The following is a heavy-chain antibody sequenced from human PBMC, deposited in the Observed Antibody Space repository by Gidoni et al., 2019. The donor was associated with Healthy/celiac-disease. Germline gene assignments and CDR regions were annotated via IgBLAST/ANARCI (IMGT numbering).Heavy chain of an antibody. CDR2: IIPIFGTA. CDR3: AAVLAARLTFGKNWFDP. D-gene: IGHD6-6*01. Sequence: QVQLVQSGAEVKKPGSSVKVSCKASGGTFSSYAISWVRQAPGQGLEWMGGIIPIFGTANYAQKFQGRVTITADESTSTAYMELSSLRSEDTAVYYCAAVLAARLTFGKNWFDPWGQGTLVTVSS. CDR1: GGTFSSYA. V-gene: IGHV1-69*01. J-gene: IGHJ5*02.